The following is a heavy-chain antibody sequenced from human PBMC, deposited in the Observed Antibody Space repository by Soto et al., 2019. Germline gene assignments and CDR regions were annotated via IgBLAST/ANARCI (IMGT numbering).Heavy chain of an antibody. J-gene: IGHJ6*02. D-gene: IGHD2-15*01. V-gene: IGHV3-33*01. CDR2: IWYDGSNK. CDR3: ARWLYCSGGSCYSDRYYYGMDV. Sequence: GGSLRLSXAASGFTFSSYGMHWVRQAPGKGLEWVAVIWYDGSNKYYADSVKGRFTISRDNSKNTLYLQMNSLRAEDTAVYYCARWLYCSGGSCYSDRYYYGMDVWGQGTTVTVS. CDR1: GFTFSSYG.